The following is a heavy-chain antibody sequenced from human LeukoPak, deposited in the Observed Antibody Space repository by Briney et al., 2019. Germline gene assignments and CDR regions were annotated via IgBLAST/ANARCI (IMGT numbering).Heavy chain of an antibody. CDR1: GYTLTELS. CDR2: FDPEDGET. Sequence: GASVKVSCKVSGYTLTELSMHWVRQAPGKGLEWMGGFDPEDGETIYSQKFQGRVTMTEGTSTDTAYMELSSLRSEDTAVYYCATLLWFGELFGWFDPWGQGTLVTVSS. D-gene: IGHD3-10*01. J-gene: IGHJ5*02. CDR3: ATLLWFGELFGWFDP. V-gene: IGHV1-24*01.